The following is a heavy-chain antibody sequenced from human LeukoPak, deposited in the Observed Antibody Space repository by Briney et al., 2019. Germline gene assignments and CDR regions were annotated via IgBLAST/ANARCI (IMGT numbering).Heavy chain of an antibody. CDR2: IYYSGST. J-gene: IGHJ4*02. CDR1: GGSISSSSYY. D-gene: IGHD2-15*01. V-gene: IGHV4-39*07. CDR3: ARGKTADQVPLKDIVVVVAATRDFDY. Sequence: SETLSLTCTVSGGSISSSSYYWGWIRQPPGKGLEWIGSIYYSGSTYYNPSLKSRVTISVDTSKNQFSLKLSSVTAADTAVYYCARGKTADQVPLKDIVVVVAATRDFDYWGQGTLVTVSS.